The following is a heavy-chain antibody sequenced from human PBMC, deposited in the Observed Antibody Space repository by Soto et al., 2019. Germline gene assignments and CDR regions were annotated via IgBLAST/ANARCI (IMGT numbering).Heavy chain of an antibody. CDR1: GGSISSTTYY. CDR3: ARRRYFGSGSRRPFDY. V-gene: IGHV4-39*01. Sequence: SETLSLTCTVSGGSISSTTYYWGWIRQPPGKGLEWIGNIYYSGSTYYNPSLKSRVTISVDMSKNQFSLKLSSVTAADTAVYYCARRRYFGSGSRRPFDYWGQGTLVTVSS. J-gene: IGHJ4*02. D-gene: IGHD3-10*01. CDR2: IYYSGST.